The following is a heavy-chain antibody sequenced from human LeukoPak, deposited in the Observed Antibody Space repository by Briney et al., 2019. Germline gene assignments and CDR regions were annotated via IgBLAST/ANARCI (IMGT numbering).Heavy chain of an antibody. CDR3: TTPYSGSYFRPSAYY. Sequence: AGGSLRLSCAASGFTFSNAWMSWVRQAPGKGLEWVGRIKSKTDGGTTDYAAPVKGRFTISRDDSKNTLYLQMNSLKTEDTAVYYCTTPYSGSYFRPSAYYWGQGTLVTVSS. CDR2: IKSKTDGGTT. V-gene: IGHV3-15*01. CDR1: GFTFSNAW. D-gene: IGHD1-26*01. J-gene: IGHJ4*02.